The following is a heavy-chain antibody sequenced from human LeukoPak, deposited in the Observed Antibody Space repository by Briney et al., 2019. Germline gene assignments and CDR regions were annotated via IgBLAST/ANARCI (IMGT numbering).Heavy chain of an antibody. CDR2: ISGSAGSI. CDR1: GFTFSSNA. J-gene: IGHJ3*02. CDR3: AKDRTIFGVVTLNDAFDI. D-gene: IGHD3-3*01. Sequence: GGSLRLSCAASGFTFSSNAMSRVRQAPGKGLKWVSGISGSAGSIYYADSVKGQFTISRDNSKNTLYLQMNSLRAEDTAVYYCAKDRTIFGVVTLNDAFDIWGQGTMVTVSS. V-gene: IGHV3-23*01.